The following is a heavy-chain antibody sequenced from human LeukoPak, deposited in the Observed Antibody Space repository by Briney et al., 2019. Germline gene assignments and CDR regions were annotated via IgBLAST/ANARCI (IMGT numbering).Heavy chain of an antibody. CDR1: GFTFSSYG. Sequence: PGGSLRLSCAASGFTFSSYGMHWVRQAPGKGLEWVAVIWYDGSNKYYADSVKGRFTISRDNSKNTLYLQMNSLRAEDTAVYYCARDPADIVVVVAATPPMGYGMDVWGKGTTVTVSS. D-gene: IGHD2-15*01. CDR3: ARDPADIVVVVAATPPMGYGMDV. CDR2: IWYDGSNK. J-gene: IGHJ6*04. V-gene: IGHV3-33*01.